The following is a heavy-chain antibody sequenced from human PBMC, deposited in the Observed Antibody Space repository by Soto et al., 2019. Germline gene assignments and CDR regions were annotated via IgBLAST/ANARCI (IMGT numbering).Heavy chain of an antibody. V-gene: IGHV1-46*01. CDR2: INPSGGST. D-gene: IGHD5-12*01. CDR3: ARDSGYSMGYYYYGMDV. Sequence: ASVKVSCKASGYTFTSYYMHWVRQAPGQGLEWMGIINPSGGSTSYAQKFQGRVTMTRDTSTSTVYMELSSLRSEDTAVYYCARDSGYSMGYYYYGMDVWGQGTTVTVSS. CDR1: GYTFTSYY. J-gene: IGHJ6*02.